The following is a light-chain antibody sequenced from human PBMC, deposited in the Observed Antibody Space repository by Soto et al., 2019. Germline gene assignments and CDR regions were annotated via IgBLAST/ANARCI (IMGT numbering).Light chain of an antibody. CDR3: QQYNSWPLT. CDR2: GAS. J-gene: IGKJ4*01. Sequence: EIVLTQSPGTLSLSPGEGATLSCRASQSVSSNNLAWYQQKPGRAPRLLIFGASNRASDIPHRFSGSGSGTDFTLTISRLEPEDFAVYYCQQYNSWPLTFGGGTKVEIK. V-gene: IGKV3-20*01. CDR1: QSVSSNN.